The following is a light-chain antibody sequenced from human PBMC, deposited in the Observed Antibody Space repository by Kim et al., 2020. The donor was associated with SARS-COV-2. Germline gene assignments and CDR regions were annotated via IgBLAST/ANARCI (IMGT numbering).Light chain of an antibody. V-gene: IGLV3-1*01. Sequence: VAPGQTASITCSGDKLGDKYACWYQQKPGQSPVLVIYQDSKRPSGIPERFSGSNSGNTATLTISGTQAMDEADYYCQAWDSSTVVFGGGTKLTVL. CDR1: KLGDKY. J-gene: IGLJ2*01. CDR3: QAWDSSTVV. CDR2: QDS.